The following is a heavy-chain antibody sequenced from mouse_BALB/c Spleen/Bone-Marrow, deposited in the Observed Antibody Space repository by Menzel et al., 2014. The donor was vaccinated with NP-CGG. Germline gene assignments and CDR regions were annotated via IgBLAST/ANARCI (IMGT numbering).Heavy chain of an antibody. Sequence: VQLQQSGAELVMPGASVKMSCKASGYTFTDYWMHWVKQRPGQGLEWIGAIDTSDSYTSYNQKFKGKATLTVDESSSTAYMQLSSLTSEDSAVYYCARGDWDDAYRGQRT. V-gene: IGHV1-69*01. CDR1: GYTFTDYW. CDR3: ARGDWDDAY. D-gene: IGHD4-1*01. J-gene: IGHJ3*01. CDR2: IDTSDSYT.